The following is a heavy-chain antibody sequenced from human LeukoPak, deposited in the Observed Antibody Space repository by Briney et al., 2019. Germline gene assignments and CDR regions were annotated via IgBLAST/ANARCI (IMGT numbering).Heavy chain of an antibody. J-gene: IGHJ6*03. CDR3: AKGHSGGSQYRNMDV. V-gene: IGHV3-7*01. CDR1: GFTFSSRDW. D-gene: IGHD2-15*01. Sequence: GSLRLSCVASGFTFSSRDWMTWVRQAPGKGLEWVANIKQDGSEKNYVDSVKGRFTISRDNAKNSVDLQMNSLRVEDTAVYHCAKGHSGGSQYRNMDVWGKGTTVTISS. CDR2: IKQDGSEK.